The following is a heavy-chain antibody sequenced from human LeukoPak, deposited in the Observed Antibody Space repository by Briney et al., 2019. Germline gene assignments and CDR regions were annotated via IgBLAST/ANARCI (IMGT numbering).Heavy chain of an antibody. Sequence: PGGSLRLSCAASGFTFSSYAMSWVRQAPGKGLEWIGEINHSGSTNYNPSLKSRVTISVDTSKNQFSLKLSSVTAADTAVYHCARGLGYGWYFDLWGRGTLVTVSS. CDR1: GFTFSSYA. CDR3: ARGLGYGWYFDL. D-gene: IGHD5-12*01. V-gene: IGHV4-34*01. CDR2: INHSGST. J-gene: IGHJ2*01.